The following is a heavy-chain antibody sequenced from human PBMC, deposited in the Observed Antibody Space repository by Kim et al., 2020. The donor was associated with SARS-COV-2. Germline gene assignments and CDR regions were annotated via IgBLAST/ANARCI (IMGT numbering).Heavy chain of an antibody. CDR1: GFTFSSYW. V-gene: IGHV3-7*03. Sequence: GGSLRLSCAASGFTFSSYWMSWVRQAPGKGLEWVANIKQDGSEKYYVDSVKGRFTISRDNAKNSLYLQMNSLRAEDTAVYYCARDQCYDFWSGWFDPWGQGTLVTVSS. D-gene: IGHD3-3*01. J-gene: IGHJ5*02. CDR2: IKQDGSEK. CDR3: ARDQCYDFWSGWFDP.